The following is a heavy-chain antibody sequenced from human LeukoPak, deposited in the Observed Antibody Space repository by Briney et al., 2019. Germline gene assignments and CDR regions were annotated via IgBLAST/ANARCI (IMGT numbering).Heavy chain of an antibody. CDR2: IIPILGIA. CDR1: GYTFTSYG. V-gene: IGHV1-69*04. J-gene: IGHJ6*02. D-gene: IGHD2-2*01. CDR3: ARFRVVPDMDV. Sequence: SVKVSCKASGYTFTSYGISWVRQAPGQGLEWMGRIIPILGIANYAQKFQGRVTITADKSTSTAYMELSSLRSEDTAVYYCARFRVVPDMDVWGQGTTVTVSS.